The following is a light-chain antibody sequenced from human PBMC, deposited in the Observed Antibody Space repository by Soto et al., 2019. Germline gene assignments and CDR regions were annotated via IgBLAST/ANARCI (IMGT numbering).Light chain of an antibody. Sequence: DIVLTQSPGTLSLSPGERATLSCRASQSVSSSYLAWYQRKPGQAPRLLIYGASSRATGVPDRFSGSGSGTDFTLAISRLEPEDFAVYYCQPYCSFPLCTF. V-gene: IGKV3-20*01. J-gene: IGKJ4*02. CDR3: QPYCSFPLCT. CDR1: QSVSSSY. CDR2: GAS.